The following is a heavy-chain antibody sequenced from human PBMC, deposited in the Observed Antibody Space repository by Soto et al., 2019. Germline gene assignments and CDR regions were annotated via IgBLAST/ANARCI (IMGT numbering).Heavy chain of an antibody. V-gene: IGHV4-59*11. CDR2: VSYSGST. Sequence: QVQLQESGPELVKPSETLSLTCAVSGVSITGHHWSWIRQSPGKGLEWIGYVSYSGSTKYNPSLKTPVTISLDTSEGQVSLELSSVTAADTAVYYCARGQWYFDLWGRGTLVTVSS. CDR1: GVSITGHH. CDR3: ARGQWYFDL. J-gene: IGHJ2*01.